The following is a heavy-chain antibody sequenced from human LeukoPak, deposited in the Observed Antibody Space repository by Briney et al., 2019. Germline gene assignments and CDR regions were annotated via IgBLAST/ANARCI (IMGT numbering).Heavy chain of an antibody. Sequence: GGSLRLSCAASGFTFSNYWMHWARQLPGKGLVWVSRISPTGSTTSYADSVKGRFTVSRDNAKNTLYLQVNNLRAEDTAVYYCARGPNSNWSGLDSWGQGTLLTVSS. D-gene: IGHD6-6*01. CDR1: GFTFSNYW. J-gene: IGHJ4*02. CDR2: ISPTGSTT. CDR3: ARGPNSNWSGLDS. V-gene: IGHV3-74*01.